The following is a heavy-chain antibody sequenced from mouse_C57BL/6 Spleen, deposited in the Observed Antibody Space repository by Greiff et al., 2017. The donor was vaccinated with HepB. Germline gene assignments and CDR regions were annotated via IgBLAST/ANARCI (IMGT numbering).Heavy chain of an antibody. J-gene: IGHJ2*01. CDR2: LNPNNGGT. CDR3: AMNYYYGSSHYFDY. Sequence: VQLKQSGPELVKPGASVKISCKASGYTFTDYYMNWVKQSHGKSLEWIGDLNPNNGGTSYNQKFKGKATLTVDKSSSTAYMELRSLTSEDSAVYYCAMNYYYGSSHYFDYWGQGTTLTVSS. D-gene: IGHD1-1*01. V-gene: IGHV1-26*01. CDR1: GYTFTDYY.